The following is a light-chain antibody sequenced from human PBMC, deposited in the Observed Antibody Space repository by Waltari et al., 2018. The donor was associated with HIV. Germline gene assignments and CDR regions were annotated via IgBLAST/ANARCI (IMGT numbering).Light chain of an antibody. Sequence: QSALTQPASVSGSPGQSITISCTGTSSAIGGYNYVSWYQQHPGKAPKRMLYEVSTRPSGVSNRFSGSKSGNTASLTISGLQAEDEADYYCSSYTSSSTVIFGGGTKLAVL. V-gene: IGLV2-14*01. CDR1: SSAIGGYNY. CDR3: SSYTSSSTVI. CDR2: EVS. J-gene: IGLJ2*01.